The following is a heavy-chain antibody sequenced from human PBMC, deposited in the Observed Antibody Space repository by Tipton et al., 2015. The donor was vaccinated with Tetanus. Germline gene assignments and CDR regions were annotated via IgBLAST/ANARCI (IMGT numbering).Heavy chain of an antibody. V-gene: IGHV4-34*01. CDR3: ASLLDRGD. J-gene: IGHJ4*02. CDR1: GGSFSRYY. D-gene: IGHD2-15*01. Sequence: GLVKPSETLSLTCAVHGGSFSRYYWSWIRQSPGKGLEWIGEISQSGSTKYNPSLKSRVTISVDTSKNQFSLKLSSVTAADTAIYYCASLLDRGDWGQGTRVTVSS. CDR2: ISQSGST.